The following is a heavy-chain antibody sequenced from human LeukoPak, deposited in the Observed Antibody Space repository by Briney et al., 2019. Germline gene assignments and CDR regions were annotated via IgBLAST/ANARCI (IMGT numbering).Heavy chain of an antibody. CDR2: ISLAGNST. D-gene: IGHD6-19*01. CDR3: AKQDCSSGWS. V-gene: IGHV3-23*01. Sequence: PGGSLRLSCAASGFSFKFYYMSWVRQAPGKGLEWVSAISLAGNSTYYADAVKGRFTISRDNSKNILFLQMDRLRVEDTAIYYCAKQDCSSGWSWGQGTLVTVSS. J-gene: IGHJ4*02. CDR1: GFSFKFYY.